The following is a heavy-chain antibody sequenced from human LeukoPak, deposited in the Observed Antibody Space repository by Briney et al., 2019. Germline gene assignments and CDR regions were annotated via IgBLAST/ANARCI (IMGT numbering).Heavy chain of an antibody. CDR1: GFTFSDYY. Sequence: PGGSLRLSCAASGFTFSDYYMSWIRQAPGKGLEWVAVIWYDGSNKYYADSVKGRFTISRDNSKNTLYLQMNSLRAEDTAVYYCARGGRLRYFDWLLSPDYCGMDVWGQGTTVTVSS. CDR3: ARGGRLRYFDWLLSPDYCGMDV. J-gene: IGHJ6*02. D-gene: IGHD3-9*01. V-gene: IGHV3-33*08. CDR2: IWYDGSNK.